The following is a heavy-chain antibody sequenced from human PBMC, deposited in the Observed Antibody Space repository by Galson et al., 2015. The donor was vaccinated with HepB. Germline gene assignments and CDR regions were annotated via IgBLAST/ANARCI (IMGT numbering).Heavy chain of an antibody. CDR1: GFTVSTNY. Sequence: SLRLSCAASGFTVSTNYMSWVRQAPGKGLEWVSLIYSAGSTYYADSVKGRFTISRHNSKNTPYLQMNSLRTEDTAVYYCARAAYYDSSGYFRDAFDIWGQGTMVTVSS. CDR2: IYSAGST. J-gene: IGHJ3*02. D-gene: IGHD3-22*01. CDR3: ARAAYYDSSGYFRDAFDI. V-gene: IGHV3-53*04.